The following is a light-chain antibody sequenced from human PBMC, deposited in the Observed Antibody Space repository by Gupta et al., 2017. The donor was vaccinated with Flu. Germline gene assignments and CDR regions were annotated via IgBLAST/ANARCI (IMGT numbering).Light chain of an antibody. CDR3: QRYDSLWT. V-gene: IGKV1-5*03. CDR1: QSISNW. CDR2: QAS. Sequence: VGDRVTITCRASQSISNWLAWYQQKPGKVPKLLIYQASSSESGVPSRFSGSGSGTEFTLTISSLQPDDVATYYCQRYDSLWTFGQGTRVEIK. J-gene: IGKJ1*01.